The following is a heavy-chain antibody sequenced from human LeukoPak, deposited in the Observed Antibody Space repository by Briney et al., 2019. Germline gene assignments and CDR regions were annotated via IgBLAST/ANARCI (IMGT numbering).Heavy chain of an antibody. V-gene: IGHV4-59*02. Sequence: PSETLSLTCTVSGGSVSNYYWSWIRQSPGKGLEWIGYIYYTETSYNPSLKSRVTISADTSKNQFSLKLYSVTAADTAVYYCATRKLGNDYWGQGALVTVSS. J-gene: IGHJ4*02. CDR1: GGSVSNYY. D-gene: IGHD7-27*01. CDR3: ATRKLGNDY. CDR2: IYYTET.